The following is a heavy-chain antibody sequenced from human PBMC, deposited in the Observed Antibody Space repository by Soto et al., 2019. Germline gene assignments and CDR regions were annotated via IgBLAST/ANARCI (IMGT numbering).Heavy chain of an antibody. V-gene: IGHV3-30*18. Sequence: QVQLVESGGGVVQPGRSLRLSCAASGFTFSSYGMHWVRQAPGKGLEWVAVISYDGSNKYYADSVKGRFTISRDNSKNTLYLQMNSLRAEDTAVYYCAKDSVLRYFDWLFALDYWGQGTLVTVSS. J-gene: IGHJ4*02. CDR1: GFTFSSYG. CDR3: AKDSVLRYFDWLFALDY. CDR2: ISYDGSNK. D-gene: IGHD3-9*01.